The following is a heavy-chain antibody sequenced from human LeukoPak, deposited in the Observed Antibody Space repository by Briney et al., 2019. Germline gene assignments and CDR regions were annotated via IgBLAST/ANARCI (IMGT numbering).Heavy chain of an antibody. CDR1: GGSFSGYY. J-gene: IGHJ4*02. D-gene: IGHD3-16*01. CDR2: INHSGST. CDR3: AREGLYDGYAYFDY. V-gene: IGHV4-34*01. Sequence: SETLSLTCAVYGGSFSGYYWSWIRQPPGKGLEWIGEINHSGSTNYNPSLQSRVTIAVDTSKKQFSLKLSSVTAAHTAVYYCAREGLYDGYAYFDYWGQGTRVTVSS.